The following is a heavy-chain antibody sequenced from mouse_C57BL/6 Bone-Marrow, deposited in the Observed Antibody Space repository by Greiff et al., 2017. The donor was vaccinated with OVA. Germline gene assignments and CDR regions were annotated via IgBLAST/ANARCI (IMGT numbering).Heavy chain of an antibody. J-gene: IGHJ4*01. V-gene: IGHV5-6*02. CDR2: ISSGGSYT. CDR3: ARNSITHGSSYAMDY. Sequence: DVMLVESGGDLVKPGGSLKLSCAASGFTFSSYGMSWVRQTPDKRLEWVATISSGGSYTYYPDSVKGRFPISRDNAKNTPYLQMSRLKSEDTAMYYCARNSITHGSSYAMDYWGQGTSVTVSS. D-gene: IGHD1-1*01. CDR1: GFTFSSYG.